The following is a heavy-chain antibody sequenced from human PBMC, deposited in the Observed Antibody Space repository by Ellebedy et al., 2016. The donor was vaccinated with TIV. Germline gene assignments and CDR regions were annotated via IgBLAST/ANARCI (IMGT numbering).Heavy chain of an antibody. D-gene: IGHD3-10*01. CDR1: RFTIRDYS. CDR3: AKDRGVGGAFHI. V-gene: IGHV3-11*01. J-gene: IGHJ3*02. CDR2: ITDGGGTT. Sequence: PGGSLRLSCAASRFTIRDYSMSWIRQAPGKGLEWISYITDGGGTTYYADSVKGRFTISRDNIHNSLYLQMNSLRAEDTALYYCAKDRGVGGAFHIWGQGTMVTVSS.